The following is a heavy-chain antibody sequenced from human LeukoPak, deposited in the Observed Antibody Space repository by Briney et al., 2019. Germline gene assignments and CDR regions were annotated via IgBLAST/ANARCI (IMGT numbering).Heavy chain of an antibody. CDR3: ARDLGDYAYFDY. D-gene: IGHD4-17*01. J-gene: IGHJ4*02. CDR2: ITGSGGNT. CDR1: GFTFKNYA. Sequence: PGGSLRLSCAASGFTFKNYAMGWVRQAPGKGLEWISGITGSGGNTYYADSVRGRFTISRDNSKNTLYLQMNSLRAEDTAVYYCARDLGDYAYFDYWGQGTLVTVSS. V-gene: IGHV3-23*01.